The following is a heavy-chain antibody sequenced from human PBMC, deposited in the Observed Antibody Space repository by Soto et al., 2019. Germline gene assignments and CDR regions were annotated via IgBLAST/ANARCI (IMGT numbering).Heavy chain of an antibody. V-gene: IGHV1-18*01. CDR1: GYTFTSYG. J-gene: IGHJ6*02. CDR3: ARGRTSSPYFNAMAV. CDR2: ISAYNGNR. Sequence: ASVKVSCKASGYTFTSYGISWVRQAPGQGLEWMGWISAYNGNRNYAQKFQGRVTMTTDTSTSTAYMELRSLRSDDSALYYCARGRTSSPYFNAMAVWGQGTPVTVSS. D-gene: IGHD6-13*01.